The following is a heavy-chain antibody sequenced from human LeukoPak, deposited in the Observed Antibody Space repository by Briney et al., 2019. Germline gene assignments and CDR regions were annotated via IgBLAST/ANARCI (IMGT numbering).Heavy chain of an antibody. J-gene: IGHJ6*03. CDR3: ARTTTVRGTYYMDV. V-gene: IGHV4-59*01. CDR2: IYYSGST. CDR1: GGSISSYY. D-gene: IGHD3-10*01. Sequence: PSETLSLTCTVSGGSISSYYWSWIRQPPGKGLEWIGYIYYSGSTNYNPSLKSRVTISVDTSKNQFSLKLSSVTAADTAVYYCARTTTVRGTYYMDVWGKGTTATISS.